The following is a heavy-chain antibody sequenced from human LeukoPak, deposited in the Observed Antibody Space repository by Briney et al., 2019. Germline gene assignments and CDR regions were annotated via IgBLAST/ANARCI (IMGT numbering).Heavy chain of an antibody. D-gene: IGHD2-21*01. J-gene: IGHJ4*02. CDR2: MNPNTGST. CDR3: AKSPFFCGGNC. Sequence: ASVKVSCKASGYTFTDNDIHWVRQATGQGLEWMGWMNPNTGSTGYAQKFQGRVTLTRNTSTTTAYMDLSSLRSEDTAVYYCAKSPFFCGGNCWGQGTLVTVS. CDR1: GYTFTDND. V-gene: IGHV1-8*01.